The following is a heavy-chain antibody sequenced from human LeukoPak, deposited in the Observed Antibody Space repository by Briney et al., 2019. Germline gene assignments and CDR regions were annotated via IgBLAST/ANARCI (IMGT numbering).Heavy chain of an antibody. Sequence: GGSLRLSCAASGFTFSTYAMSWVRQAPGKGLEWVSTISGSGANTYYADSVRSRFTISRENSKNQLYLHMTSVSAEDTALYYCANERAGYTNPYYFDYWGQGTLVTVSS. CDR2: ISGSGANT. J-gene: IGHJ4*02. D-gene: IGHD3-16*02. V-gene: IGHV3-23*01. CDR1: GFTFSTYA. CDR3: ANERAGYTNPYYFDY.